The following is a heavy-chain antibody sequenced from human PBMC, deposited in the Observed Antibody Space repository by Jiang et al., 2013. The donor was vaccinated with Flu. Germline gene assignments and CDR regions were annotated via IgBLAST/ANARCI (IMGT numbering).Heavy chain of an antibody. Sequence: INHSGSTNYNPSLKSRVTISVDTSKNQFSLKLSSVTAADTAVYYCTRGSRGYDFWWGQGTLVTVSS. D-gene: IGHD3-3*01. CDR3: TRGSRGYDFW. CDR2: INHSGST. V-gene: IGHV4-34*01. J-gene: IGHJ4*02.